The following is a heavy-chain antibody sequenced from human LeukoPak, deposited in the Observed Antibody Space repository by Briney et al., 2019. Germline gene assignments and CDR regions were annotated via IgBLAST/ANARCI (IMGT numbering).Heavy chain of an antibody. J-gene: IGHJ4*02. D-gene: IGHD2-15*01. CDR1: GGSFSGYY. V-gene: IGHV4-34*01. CDR3: ARGPCSGGSCYARVYFDY. Sequence: SETLSLTCAVYGGSFSGYYWSWIRQPPGKGLEWFVENNHSGSTNYNPSLKSRVTISVDTSKNQFSLKLSSVTAADTAVYYCARGPCSGGSCYARVYFDYWGQGTLVTVSS. CDR2: NNHSGST.